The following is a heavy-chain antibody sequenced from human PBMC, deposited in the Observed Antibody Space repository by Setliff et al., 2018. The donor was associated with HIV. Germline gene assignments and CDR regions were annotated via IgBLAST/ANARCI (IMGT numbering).Heavy chain of an antibody. CDR1: GYSFTSYW. Sequence: GESLKISCKGSGYSFTSYWIGWVRQMPGKGLEWMGIIYPGDSDTRYSPSFQGQVTISANKSISPAYLQWSSLKASDTPMYYCARLKSPTPYLYYGMDVWCQGTTVTVSS. V-gene: IGHV5-51*01. D-gene: IGHD4-4*01. CDR3: ARLKSPTPYLYYGMDV. CDR2: IYPGDSDT. J-gene: IGHJ6*02.